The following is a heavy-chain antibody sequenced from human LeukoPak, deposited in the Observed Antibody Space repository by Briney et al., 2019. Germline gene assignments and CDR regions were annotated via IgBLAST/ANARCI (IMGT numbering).Heavy chain of an antibody. CDR1: GFTFSSYS. D-gene: IGHD3-3*01. V-gene: IGHV3-30*03. Sequence: GGSLRLSCAASGFTFSSYSMNWVRQAPGKGLEWVAVISYDGSNKYYADSVKGRFTISRDNSKNTLYLQMNSLRAEDTAVYYCASATSSEDAFDIWGQGTMVTVSS. CDR2: ISYDGSNK. J-gene: IGHJ3*02. CDR3: ASATSSEDAFDI.